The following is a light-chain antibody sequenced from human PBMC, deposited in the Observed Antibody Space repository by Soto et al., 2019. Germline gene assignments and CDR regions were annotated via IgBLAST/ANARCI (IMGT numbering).Light chain of an antibody. Sequence: SALNHPSSVFWSPGQSITISCRGTNNEFGGYNYVSWYQQHPGKAPKLMIYDVSYRPSGVSIRFSGSKSGNTASLTISGLQAEDEADYYCSSYTVTDTPSVFGTGTKVTVL. CDR2: DVS. CDR1: NNEFGGYNY. V-gene: IGLV2-14*03. CDR3: SSYTVTDTPSV. J-gene: IGLJ1*01.